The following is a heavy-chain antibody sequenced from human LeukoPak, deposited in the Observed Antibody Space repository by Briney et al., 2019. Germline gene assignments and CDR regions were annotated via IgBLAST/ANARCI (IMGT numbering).Heavy chain of an antibody. D-gene: IGHD3-22*01. CDR1: GFTFSSYA. J-gene: IGHJ4*02. Sequence: GGSLRLSCAASGFTFSSYAMHWVRQAPGKGLEWVAVISYDGSNKYYADSVKGRFTISRDNSKNTLYLQMNSLRAEDTAVYYCAFGYYYDSSGYFWVWGQGTLVTVSS. V-gene: IGHV3-30*04. CDR3: AFGYYYDSSGYFWV. CDR2: ISYDGSNK.